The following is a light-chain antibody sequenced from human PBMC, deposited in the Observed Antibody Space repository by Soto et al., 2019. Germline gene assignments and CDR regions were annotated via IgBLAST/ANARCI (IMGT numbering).Light chain of an antibody. V-gene: IGLV2-11*01. J-gene: IGLJ1*01. Sequence: SVLTQPRSVSGAPGQSVTISCTGTSSDVCGYNYVSWYQQHPGKAPKLMIYDVSKRPSGVPDRFSGSKSGNTASLTISGLQAEDEADYYCCSYAGSYTLYVFGTGTKVTVL. CDR3: CSYAGSYTLYV. CDR1: SSDVCGYNY. CDR2: DVS.